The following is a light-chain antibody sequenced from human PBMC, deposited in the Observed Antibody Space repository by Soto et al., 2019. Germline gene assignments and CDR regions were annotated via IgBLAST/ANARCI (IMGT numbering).Light chain of an antibody. CDR3: QQRTNRPLP. J-gene: IGKJ4*01. V-gene: IGKV3-11*01. CDR2: DAS. CDR1: QSVTTF. Sequence: EIVLTQSPVTLSLSPGERATLSCRASQSVTTFLAWYQQKPGQAPSLLIYDASKRATGIPARFSGSGSGTDCTLTVSSLEPEDFAVYYCQQRTNRPLPFGGGTKVE.